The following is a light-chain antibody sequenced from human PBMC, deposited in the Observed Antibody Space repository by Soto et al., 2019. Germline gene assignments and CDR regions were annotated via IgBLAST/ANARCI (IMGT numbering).Light chain of an antibody. J-gene: IGKJ3*01. CDR1: QTISNY. CDR2: AAS. Sequence: DIQMTQSPSSLSASVGDRVTITCRASQTISNYLNWYQQKPGKAPNLLIYAASSLQSGVPSRFSGSGSGTDFTLTISGLQPEDVATYFCQQCSSTPVTFGPGTKVDFK. CDR3: QQCSSTPVT. V-gene: IGKV1-39*01.